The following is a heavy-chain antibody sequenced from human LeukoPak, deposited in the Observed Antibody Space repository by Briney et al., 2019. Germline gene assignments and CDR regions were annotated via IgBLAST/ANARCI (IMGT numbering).Heavy chain of an antibody. CDR1: GFTFSDYY. V-gene: IGHV3-11*01. CDR3: ARAGRTVAAAVGY. J-gene: IGHJ4*02. Sequence: GGSLRLSCAASGFTFSDYYMSWIRQAPGKGLEGVSYISSRGNAIYYADSVKGRFTISRDDAKNSLYLQMNSLRAGDTAIYYCARAGRTVAAAVGYWGQGTLVTVSS. CDR2: ISSRGNAI. D-gene: IGHD6-13*01.